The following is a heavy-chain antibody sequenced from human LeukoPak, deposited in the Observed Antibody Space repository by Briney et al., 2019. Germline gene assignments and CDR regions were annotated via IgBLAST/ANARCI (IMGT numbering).Heavy chain of an antibody. Sequence: HGESLKISCKGFGYSFTNFWIGWVRQMPGKGLELMGIIYPGASDTRYSPSFQGQVTISADKSINTAYLQWSSLKASDTAMHFCARHFINDPFDYWGQGTLVTVSS. J-gene: IGHJ4*02. V-gene: IGHV5-51*01. CDR1: GYSFTNFW. CDR3: ARHFINDPFDY. CDR2: IYPGASDT. D-gene: IGHD1-1*01.